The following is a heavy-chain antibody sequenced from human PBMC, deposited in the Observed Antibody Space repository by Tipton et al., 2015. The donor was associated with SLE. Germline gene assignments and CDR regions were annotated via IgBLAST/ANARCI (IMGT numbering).Heavy chain of an antibody. J-gene: IGHJ1*01. CDR1: TGSMSSYY. D-gene: IGHD7-27*01. CDR2: IYYSGST. CDR3: ARGGLGSDLRGSIYLGL. Sequence: TLSLTCTVSTGSMSSYYWTWIRQPPGKGLEWIGYIYYSGSTNYNPSLKSRVTISVDTSKTHFSLNLSSVTAADTAVYYCARGGLGSDLRGSIYLGLWGQGALVTVSS. V-gene: IGHV4-59*01.